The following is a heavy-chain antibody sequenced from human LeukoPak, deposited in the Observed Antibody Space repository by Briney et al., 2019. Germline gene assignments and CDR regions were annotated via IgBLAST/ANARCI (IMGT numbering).Heavy chain of an antibody. D-gene: IGHD5-24*01. CDR3: AKDRGDGYIGTFDY. V-gene: IGHV3-23*01. CDR1: GFTFSSYA. Sequence: GGPLRLSCAASGFTFSSYAISWVRQAPGKGLEWVSAISGSGGSTYYADSVKGRFTISRDNSKNTLYLQMNSLRAEDTAVYYCAKDRGDGYIGTFDYWGQGTLVTVSS. J-gene: IGHJ4*02. CDR2: ISGSGGST.